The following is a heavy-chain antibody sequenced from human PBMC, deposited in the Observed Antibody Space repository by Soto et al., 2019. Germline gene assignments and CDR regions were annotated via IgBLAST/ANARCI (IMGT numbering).Heavy chain of an antibody. V-gene: IGHV4-34*01. CDR1: GGPFSGYY. CDR3: ARRTYYYDSSGIKAYWYFDL. CDR2: INHSGST. D-gene: IGHD3-22*01. J-gene: IGHJ2*01. Sequence: SETLSLTCAVYGGPFSGYYWSWIRQPPGKGLEWIGEINHSGSTNYNPSLKSRVTISVDTSKNQFSLKLSSVTAADTAVYYCARRTYYYDSSGIKAYWYFDLWGRGTLVTVSS.